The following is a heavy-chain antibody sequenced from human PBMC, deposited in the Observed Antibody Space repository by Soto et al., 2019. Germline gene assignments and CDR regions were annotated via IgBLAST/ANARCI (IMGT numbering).Heavy chain of an antibody. V-gene: IGHV1-69*01. Sequence: GASVKVSCKASGGTFSSYAISWVRQAPGQGLEWMGGIIPIFGTANYAQKFQGRVTITADESTSTAYMELSSLRSEDTAVYYCARDSAAAAGIGGGLWFDPWGQGTLVTVSS. CDR1: GGTFSSYA. D-gene: IGHD6-13*01. CDR2: IIPIFGTA. CDR3: ARDSAAAAGIGGGLWFDP. J-gene: IGHJ5*02.